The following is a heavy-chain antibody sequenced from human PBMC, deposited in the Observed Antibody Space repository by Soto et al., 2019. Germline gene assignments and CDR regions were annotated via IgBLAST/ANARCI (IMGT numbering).Heavy chain of an antibody. V-gene: IGHV3-23*01. CDR1: GFTFSSYA. D-gene: IGHD3-10*01. CDR2: ISGSGGST. Sequence: EVQLLESGGGLVQPGGSLRLSCAASGFTFSSYAMSWVRQAPGKGLEWVSAISGSGGSTYYADSVKGRFTISRDNSKNRLYVQMTSLRAEDTAVYYCAPHLWFGELYYWGQGTLVTVSS. J-gene: IGHJ4*02. CDR3: APHLWFGELYY.